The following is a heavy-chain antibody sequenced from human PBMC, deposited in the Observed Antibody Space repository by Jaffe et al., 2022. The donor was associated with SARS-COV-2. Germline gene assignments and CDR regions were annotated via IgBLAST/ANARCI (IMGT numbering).Heavy chain of an antibody. Sequence: QVQLVESGGGVVQPGRSLRLSCAASGFTFSSYGMHWVRQAPGKGLEWVAVISYDGSNKYYADSVKGRFTISRDNSKNTLYLQMNSLRAEDTAVYYCAKDNLLRSPYYYYGMDVWGQGTTVTVSS. CDR1: GFTFSSYG. D-gene: IGHD4-17*01. J-gene: IGHJ6*02. V-gene: IGHV3-30*18. CDR3: AKDNLLRSPYYYYGMDV. CDR2: ISYDGSNK.